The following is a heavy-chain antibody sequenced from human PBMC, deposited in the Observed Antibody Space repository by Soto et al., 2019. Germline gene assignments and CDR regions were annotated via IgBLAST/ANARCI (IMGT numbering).Heavy chain of an antibody. V-gene: IGHV4-59*01. Sequence: ASETLSLTCPVSKASFTSLYWSWVRQPPGKGLEWIGYIYYGERTNNNPSNNNRGTISRDKSKNQVFLRLTSVPAADKAVYYCARRRTERHNWFDPWGQGTLVTVSS. CDR3: ARRRTERHNWFDP. D-gene: IGHD1-1*01. CDR1: KASFTSLY. CDR2: IYYGERT. J-gene: IGHJ5*02.